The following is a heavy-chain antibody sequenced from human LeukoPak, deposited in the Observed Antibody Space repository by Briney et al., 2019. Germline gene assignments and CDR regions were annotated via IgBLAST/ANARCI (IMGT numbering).Heavy chain of an antibody. Sequence: GGSLRPSGAASGFTFSSYSMNWVRQAPGKGLEWVSSITGSSNYIYHADSVRGRFTISRDNARNSLYMQTNSLRAEDTAIYYCARDPTFDIWGRGTMVTVSS. CDR1: GFTFSSYS. V-gene: IGHV3-21*01. J-gene: IGHJ3*02. CDR2: ITGSSNYI. CDR3: ARDPTFDI.